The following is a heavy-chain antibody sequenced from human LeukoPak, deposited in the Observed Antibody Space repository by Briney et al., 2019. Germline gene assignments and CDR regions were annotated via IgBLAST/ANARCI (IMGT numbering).Heavy chain of an antibody. Sequence: SETLSLTCNVSGASVSSGSYYWSWIRQPPGKGLEWIGYIYYSGSTNYNPSLKSRVTISVDTSKNQFSLKLSSVTAADTAVYYCASYSYYYDSSGYFDYWGQGTLVTVSS. J-gene: IGHJ4*02. CDR1: GASVSSGSYY. CDR2: IYYSGST. V-gene: IGHV4-61*01. D-gene: IGHD3-22*01. CDR3: ASYSYYYDSSGYFDY.